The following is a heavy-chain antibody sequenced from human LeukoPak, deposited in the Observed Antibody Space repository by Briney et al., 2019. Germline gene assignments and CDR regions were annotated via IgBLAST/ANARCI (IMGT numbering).Heavy chain of an antibody. J-gene: IGHJ4*02. CDR3: ARLVCSTIPCYGKFYFDS. V-gene: IGHV3-23*01. CDR2: ISGSGDST. CDR1: GFTFSSYA. D-gene: IGHD2-2*01. Sequence: PGGSLRLSCAASGFTFSSYAMSWVRQAPGKGLEWVSAISGSGDSTYYGDSVKGRFTISRDNAKNSVYLQMNSLRAEDTAVYYCARLVCSTIPCYGKFYFDSWGQGTLVPVSS.